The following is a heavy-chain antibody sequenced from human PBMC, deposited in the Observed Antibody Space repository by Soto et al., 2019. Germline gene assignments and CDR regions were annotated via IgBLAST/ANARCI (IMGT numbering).Heavy chain of an antibody. D-gene: IGHD2-2*01. V-gene: IGHV3-7*03. CDR3: ARVGCSTTKCFDAFDI. CDR2: IKQDGSEK. J-gene: IGHJ3*02. CDR1: GFTFSSYW. Sequence: EVQVVESGGGLVQPGGSLRLSCAASGFTFSSYWMSWVRQAPGKGLEWVANIKQDGSEKKYVDSVEGRFTISRDNAKNSLFLQMNSLRAEDTAVYHCARVGCSTTKCFDAFDIWGQGTMVTVSS.